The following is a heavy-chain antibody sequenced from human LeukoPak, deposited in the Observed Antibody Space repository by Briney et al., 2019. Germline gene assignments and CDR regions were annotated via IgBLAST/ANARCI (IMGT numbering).Heavy chain of an antibody. V-gene: IGHV4-4*07. J-gene: IGHJ3*02. CDR1: GGSISSYY. CDR2: IYTSGST. Sequence: SETLSLTCTVSGGSISSYYWSWIRQPAGKGLEWIGRIYTSGSTNYNPSLKSRVTISVDTSKNQFSLKLSSVTAADTAVYYCASDSGSSGAFDIWGQGTMVTVSS. CDR3: ASDSGSSGAFDI. D-gene: IGHD1-26*01.